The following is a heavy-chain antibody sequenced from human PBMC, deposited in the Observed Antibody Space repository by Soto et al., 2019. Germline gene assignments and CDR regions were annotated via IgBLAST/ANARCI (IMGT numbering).Heavy chain of an antibody. Sequence: GGSLRLSCAASGFTFSSYWMSWVRQAPGKGLEWVANIKQDGSEKYYVDSVKGRFTISRDNAKNSLYLQMNSLRAEDTAVYYCARPPSGSSSWFDPWGQGTLVTVSS. D-gene: IGHD2-2*01. CDR2: IKQDGSEK. V-gene: IGHV3-7*01. CDR3: ARPPSGSSSWFDP. CDR1: GFTFSSYW. J-gene: IGHJ5*02.